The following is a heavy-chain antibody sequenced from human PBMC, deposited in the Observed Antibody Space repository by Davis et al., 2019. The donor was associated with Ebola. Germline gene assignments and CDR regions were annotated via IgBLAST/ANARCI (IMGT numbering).Heavy chain of an antibody. V-gene: IGHV1-3*01. D-gene: IGHD6-19*01. CDR3: ARASFGYNSGWYADY. Sequence: AASVKVSCKASGFTLTKYAIHWVRQAPGQRLEWMGWVHGGNGNTKYSQRLQGRVTITTDTSASTVYLDLTSLRSEDTAVFYCARASFGYNSGWYADYWGPGSLVTVSS. CDR1: GFTLTKYA. CDR2: VHGGNGNT. J-gene: IGHJ4*02.